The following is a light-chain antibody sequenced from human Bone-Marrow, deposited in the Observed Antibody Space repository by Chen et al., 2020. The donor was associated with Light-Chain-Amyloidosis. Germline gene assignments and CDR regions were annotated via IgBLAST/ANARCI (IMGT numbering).Light chain of an antibody. Sequence: SYDLTQPPSVSVSPGQTARIPCSGDDLPTKYAYWYQQKPGQAPVLVIHIDTERPSGISERFSGSSSGTTATLTISGVQAEDEADYHCQSADSSGTYEVIFGGGTKLSVL. CDR2: IDT. CDR1: DLPTKY. CDR3: QSADSSGTYEVI. J-gene: IGLJ2*01. V-gene: IGLV3-25*03.